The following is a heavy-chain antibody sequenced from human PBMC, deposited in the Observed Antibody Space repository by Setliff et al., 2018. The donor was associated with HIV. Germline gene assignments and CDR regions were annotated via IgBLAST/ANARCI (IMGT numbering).Heavy chain of an antibody. CDR3: AGDYAGSGRPFDY. J-gene: IGHJ4*02. V-gene: IGHV4-4*09. Sequence: PSETLSLTCTVSGGSISTYYWSWIRQPPGKGLEWIGYIYTSGSTNYNPSLKTRVTISKDTSKNQLSLKLTSVTAADTAVYFCAGDYAGSGRPFDYWGQGTLVTVSS. D-gene: IGHD4-17*01. CDR1: GGSISTYY. CDR2: IYTSGST.